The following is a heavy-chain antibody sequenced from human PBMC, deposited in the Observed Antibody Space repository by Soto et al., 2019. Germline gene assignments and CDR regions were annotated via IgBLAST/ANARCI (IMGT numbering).Heavy chain of an antibody. D-gene: IGHD4-4*01. CDR2: ISSSSSTI. CDR1: GFTFSSYS. V-gene: IGHV3-48*01. Sequence: EVQLVESGGGLVQPGGSLRLSCAASGFTFSSYSMNWVRQAPGKGLEWVSYISSSSSTIYYADSVKGRFTISRDNAKNSLYLQMNSLRAEDTAVYYCTGGISLTTLVNLNCWGQGTLVTVSS. J-gene: IGHJ4*02. CDR3: TGGISLTTLVNLNC.